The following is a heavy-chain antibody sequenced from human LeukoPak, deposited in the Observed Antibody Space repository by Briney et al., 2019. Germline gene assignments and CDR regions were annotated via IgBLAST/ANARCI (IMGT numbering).Heavy chain of an antibody. CDR3: ARERNDFWSGCADAFDI. J-gene: IGHJ3*02. D-gene: IGHD3-3*01. V-gene: IGHV3-21*01. CDR1: GFTFSSYS. CDR2: ISSSSSYI. Sequence: PGGSLRLSCAASGFTFSSYSMNWVRQAPGKGLEWVSSISSSSSYIYYADSVKGRFTISRDNAKNSLYLQMNSLRAEDTAVYYCARERNDFWSGCADAFDIWGQGTMVTVSS.